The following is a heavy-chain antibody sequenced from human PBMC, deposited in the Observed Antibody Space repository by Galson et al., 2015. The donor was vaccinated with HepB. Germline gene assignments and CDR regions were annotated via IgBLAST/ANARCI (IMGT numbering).Heavy chain of an antibody. CDR1: GFTFSSYA. Sequence: SLRLSCAASGFTFSSYAMSWVRQAPGKGLEWVSAISGSGGSTYYADSVKGRFTISRDNSKNTLYLQMNSLRAEDTAVYYCAKDSGAITMVRGVFDYWGQGTLVTVSS. V-gene: IGHV3-23*01. J-gene: IGHJ4*02. D-gene: IGHD3-10*01. CDR3: AKDSGAITMVRGVFDY. CDR2: ISGSGGST.